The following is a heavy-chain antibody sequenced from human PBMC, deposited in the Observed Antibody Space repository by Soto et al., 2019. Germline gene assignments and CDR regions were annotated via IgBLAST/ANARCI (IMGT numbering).Heavy chain of an antibody. V-gene: IGHV4-31*03. Sequence: SETLSLTCPFSGVTISSGGYYWSWIRQHPGKGLEWIGYIYYSGSTYYNPSLKSRVTISVDTSKNQFSLKLSSVTAADTAVYYCARAGSYDFWSGYYYGMDVWGQGTTVTVSS. CDR3: ARAGSYDFWSGYYYGMDV. D-gene: IGHD3-3*01. CDR2: IYYSGST. J-gene: IGHJ6*02. CDR1: GVTISSGGYY.